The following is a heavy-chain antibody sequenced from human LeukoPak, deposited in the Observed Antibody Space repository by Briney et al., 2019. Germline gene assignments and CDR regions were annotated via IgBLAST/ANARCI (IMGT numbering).Heavy chain of an antibody. V-gene: IGHV4-31*03. CDR1: GGSISSGGYY. J-gene: IGHJ4*02. CDR2: IYHSGST. CDR3: ARTTVTTLDY. D-gene: IGHD4-17*01. Sequence: PSETLSLTCTVSGGSISSGGYYWSWIRQHPGKGLEWIGYIYHSGSTYYNPSLKSRVTISVDTSKNQFSLKLSSVTAADTAVYYCARTTVTTLDYWGQGTLVTVSS.